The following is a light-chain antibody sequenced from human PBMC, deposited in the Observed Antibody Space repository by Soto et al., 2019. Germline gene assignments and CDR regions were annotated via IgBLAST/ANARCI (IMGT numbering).Light chain of an antibody. CDR3: MQALQTWT. Sequence: DIVMTQSPLSLPVTPGEPASISCRSSQSLLHGNGYNYVDWYLQKPGQSPQLLIYLGSNRASGVPDRFSGSGSGTDFTLKISRVEAEDVGVYYCMQALQTWTFGQGTKVEIK. J-gene: IGKJ1*01. V-gene: IGKV2-28*01. CDR1: QSLLHGNGYNY. CDR2: LGS.